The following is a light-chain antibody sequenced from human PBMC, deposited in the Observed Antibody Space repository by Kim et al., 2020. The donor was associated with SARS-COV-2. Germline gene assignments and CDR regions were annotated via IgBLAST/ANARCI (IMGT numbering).Light chain of an antibody. CDR3: QQYYDIPWT. V-gene: IGKV4-1*01. Sequence: DIVMTHSPDSLAVSLGERATGTRKSSQSVLYSSYNKNYLAWYQKKPGQPPKLLIYWASTRESGVPDRFSGSGSGTDFTLTISSLQAEDAAVYYCQQYYDIPWTFGQGTKLEI. J-gene: IGKJ2*02. CDR2: WAS. CDR1: QSVLYSSYNKNY.